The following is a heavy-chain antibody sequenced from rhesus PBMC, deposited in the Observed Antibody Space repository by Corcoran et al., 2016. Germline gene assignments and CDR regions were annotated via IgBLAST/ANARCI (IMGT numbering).Heavy chain of an antibody. CDR2: IAYSGST. D-gene: IGHD6-37*01. CDR1: GGTISSGYYY. CDR3: ARDRRWPTYFDY. J-gene: IGHJ4*01. Sequence: QVQLQESGPGLVKPSETLSLTCAVSGGTISSGYYYWSWIRQHPGKGLEWIGYIAYSGSTNYTPSLKSRVTISIATSKNQFSRKLSSVTAADTAVYYCARDRRWPTYFDYWGQGVLVTVSS. V-gene: IGHV4-122*02.